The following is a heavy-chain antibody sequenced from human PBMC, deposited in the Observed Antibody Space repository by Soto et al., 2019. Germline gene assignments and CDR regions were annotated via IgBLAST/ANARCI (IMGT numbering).Heavy chain of an antibody. Sequence: GGSLRLSCAASGFTFSSYAMSWVRQAPGKGLEWVSAISGSGGSTYYAVSVKGRFTISRVSSKNTLYLQMNSLTAEDTAVYYCSKGGTIISPFDYWGQGTLVTVSS. D-gene: IGHD1-7*01. CDR2: ISGSGGST. V-gene: IGHV3-23*01. J-gene: IGHJ4*02. CDR1: GFTFSSYA. CDR3: SKGGTIISPFDY.